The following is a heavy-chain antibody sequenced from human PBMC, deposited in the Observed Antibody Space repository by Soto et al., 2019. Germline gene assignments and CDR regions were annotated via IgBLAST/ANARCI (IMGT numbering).Heavy chain of an antibody. CDR3: AKRTSGTTWGESDY. J-gene: IGHJ4*02. Sequence: QVQVMQSGAEVKKPGDSVKVSCKTSGYIFSDYGINWVRQAPGQGLEWMGWISGYSGNANLAQKFPGRVTMTTDKSTRTAYMELRRLRSDDTAVYYCAKRTSGTTWGESDYWGQGTLVTVSS. D-gene: IGHD4-17*01. CDR1: GYIFSDYG. V-gene: IGHV1-18*04. CDR2: ISGYSGNA.